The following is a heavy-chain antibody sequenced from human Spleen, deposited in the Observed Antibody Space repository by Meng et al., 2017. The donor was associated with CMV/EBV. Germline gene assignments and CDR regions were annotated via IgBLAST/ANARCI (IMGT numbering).Heavy chain of an antibody. CDR1: GVTFSTYV. Sequence: SVKVSCKASGVTFSTYVINWVRQAPGQGLEWMGNVIPILGVTNYAQMFQGRVSITADKSTNTAYMELSSLTSEDTAMYFCARTSDSGWSYFDYWGQGTLVTVSS. CDR3: ARTSDSGWSYFDY. D-gene: IGHD6-13*01. CDR2: VIPILGVT. J-gene: IGHJ4*02. V-gene: IGHV1-69*04.